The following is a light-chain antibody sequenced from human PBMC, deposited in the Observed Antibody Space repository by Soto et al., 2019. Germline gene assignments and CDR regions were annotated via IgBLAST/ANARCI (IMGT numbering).Light chain of an antibody. J-gene: IGLJ2*01. CDR1: SSNIGSNT. Sequence: QSVLTQPPSASGTPGQGVTISCSGSSSNIGSNTVNWYPQLQGTAPKLLIYSNNQRPSGVPDRFSGSKSGTSASLAISGLQSEDEADYYCAAWDDSLNGVVFGGGTKLTV. CDR3: AAWDDSLNGVV. CDR2: SNN. V-gene: IGLV1-44*01.